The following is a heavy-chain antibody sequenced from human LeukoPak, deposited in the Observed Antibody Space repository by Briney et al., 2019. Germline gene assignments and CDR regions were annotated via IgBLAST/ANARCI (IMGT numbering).Heavy chain of an antibody. Sequence: GGSLRLSCAASGFTFSSYWMHWVRQAPGKGPVWVSRIHSDGSSTTYADSVKGRFTISRDNAKDTLYLQMNSLRAEDTAVYYCARAKNGGNSAYDYWGQGTLVTVSS. J-gene: IGHJ4*02. CDR2: IHSDGSST. V-gene: IGHV3-74*01. CDR3: ARAKNGGNSAYDY. D-gene: IGHD4-23*01. CDR1: GFTFSSYW.